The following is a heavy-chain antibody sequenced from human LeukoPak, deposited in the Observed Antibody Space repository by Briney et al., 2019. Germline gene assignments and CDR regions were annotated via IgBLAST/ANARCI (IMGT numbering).Heavy chain of an antibody. CDR2: ISHSGSS. D-gene: IGHD3-22*01. J-gene: IGHJ4*02. CDR3: ARDGYYYDGSFEY. Sequence: SETLSLTCAVSGYSISSGYFWAWIRPPPGKGLEWIGIISHSGSSYSKPSLKSRVIISVDTSNNQFSLKLTSVTAADTATYYCARDGYYYDGSFEYWGQGIRVAVPS. CDR1: GYSISSGYF. V-gene: IGHV4-38-2*02.